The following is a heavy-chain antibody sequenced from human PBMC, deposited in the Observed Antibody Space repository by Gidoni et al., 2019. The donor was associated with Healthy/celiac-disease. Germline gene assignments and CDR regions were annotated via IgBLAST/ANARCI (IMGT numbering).Heavy chain of an antibody. D-gene: IGHD1-26*01. V-gene: IGHV3-30*18. CDR2: ISYDGSNK. J-gene: IGHJ4*02. CDR1: GFTFSSYD. Sequence: QVQLVESGGGVVQPGRSLRLSCAASGFTFSSYDMHWVRQAPGKGLEWVAIISYDGSNKYYADSVKGRFTISRDNSKNTLYLQMNSLRAEDTAVYYCAKDYSGTYYDYWGQGTLVTVSS. CDR3: AKDYSGTYYDY.